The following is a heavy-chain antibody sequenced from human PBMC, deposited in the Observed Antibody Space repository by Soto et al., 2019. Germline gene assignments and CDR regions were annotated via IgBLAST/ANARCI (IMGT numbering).Heavy chain of an antibody. V-gene: IGHV1-8*01. Sequence: ASVKVSCKASGYTFTSYGINWVRQATGQGLEWMGWMNPNSGNTGYAQKFQGRVTMTRNTSISTAYMELSSLRSEDTAVYYCARRITMVRGVPLGYYYYYMDVWGKGTTVTVSS. CDR3: ARRITMVRGVPLGYYYYYMDV. D-gene: IGHD3-10*01. CDR2: MNPNSGNT. CDR1: GYTFTSYG. J-gene: IGHJ6*03.